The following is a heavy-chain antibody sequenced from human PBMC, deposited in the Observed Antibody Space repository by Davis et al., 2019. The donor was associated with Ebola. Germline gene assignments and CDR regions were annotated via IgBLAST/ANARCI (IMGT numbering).Heavy chain of an antibody. V-gene: IGHV3-73*01. CDR1: GFTFSGSA. CDR3: AREEHDYQGLEPLAYYYGMDV. CDR2: IRSKANSYAT. D-gene: IGHD4-11*01. Sequence: GESLKISCAASGFTFSGSAMHWVRQASGKGLEWVGRIRSKANSYATAYAASVKGRFTISRDDSKNTAYLQMNSLRAEDTAVYYCAREEHDYQGLEPLAYYYGMDVWGQGTTVTVSS. J-gene: IGHJ6*02.